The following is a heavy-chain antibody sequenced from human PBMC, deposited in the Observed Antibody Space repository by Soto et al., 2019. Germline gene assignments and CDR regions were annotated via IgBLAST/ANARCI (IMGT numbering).Heavy chain of an antibody. D-gene: IGHD1-1*01. CDR2: ISSSSTTI. CDR3: ATSFITPIGTTA. V-gene: IGHV3-48*01. J-gene: IGHJ4*02. Sequence: EVQLVESGGGSVQPGGSLRLSCEASGFTFSNFGINWVRQAPGKGLEWVSHISSSSTTIYYAESVKGRFTISRDNAKNSLYLQMSSLRGEDTAVYYCATSFITPIGTTAWRQGTLVTVSS. CDR1: GFTFSNFG.